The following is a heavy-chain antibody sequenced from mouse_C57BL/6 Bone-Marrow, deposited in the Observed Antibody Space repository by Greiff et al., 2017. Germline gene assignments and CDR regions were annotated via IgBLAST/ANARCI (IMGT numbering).Heavy chain of an antibody. Sequence: QVQLQQPGAELVKPGASVKLSCKASGYTFTSYWMQWVKQRPGQGLEWIGEIDPSDSYTNYNQKFKGKATWTVDTSSSTAYMQLSSLPSEDSAVYYCARIYYFDYWGQGTTLTVSS. CDR1: GYTFTSYW. J-gene: IGHJ2*01. CDR2: IDPSDSYT. V-gene: IGHV1-50*01. CDR3: ARIYYFDY.